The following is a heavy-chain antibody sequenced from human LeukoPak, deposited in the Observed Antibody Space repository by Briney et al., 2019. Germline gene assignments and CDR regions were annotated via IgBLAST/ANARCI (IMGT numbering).Heavy chain of an antibody. Sequence: PGGSLRLSCAASGFTFSSYAMSWVRQAPGKGLEWVSAISGSGGSTYYADSVKGRFTISRDNSKNTLYLQMNSLRAEDTAVYYCAKDAPKILRYFDWPYHWGYFDYWGQGTLVTVSS. V-gene: IGHV3-23*01. CDR2: ISGSGGST. J-gene: IGHJ4*02. CDR3: AKDAPKILRYFDWPYHWGYFDY. D-gene: IGHD3-9*01. CDR1: GFTFSSYA.